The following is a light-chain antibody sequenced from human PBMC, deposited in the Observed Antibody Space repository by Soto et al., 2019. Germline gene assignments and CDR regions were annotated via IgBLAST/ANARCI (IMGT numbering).Light chain of an antibody. V-gene: IGKV3-15*01. Sequence: EILMTQSPATLSVSPGERVILSCRASQSVGSTLAWYQQKPGQAPRLLIRGASTRATGVPARFSGSGSGTEFTLTISSLQYEAFAVYYCQQYSTSLTCGGGTTLEIK. J-gene: IGKJ4*02. CDR1: QSVGST. CDR3: QQYSTSLT. CDR2: GAS.